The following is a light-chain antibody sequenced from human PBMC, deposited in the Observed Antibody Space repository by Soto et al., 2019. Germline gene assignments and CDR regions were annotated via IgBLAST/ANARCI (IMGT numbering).Light chain of an antibody. V-gene: IGKV3-15*01. CDR2: GAS. Sequence: EMVLTQSPGTLSLSPGDRATLSCRASQSVSSDLAWYHQKPGQAPRLLIYGASTRATGIPARVSGSGSGTEVTLTISSLQSEDFATYYCQQANSFPLTFGGGTKVDIK. J-gene: IGKJ4*01. CDR1: QSVSSD. CDR3: QQANSFPLT.